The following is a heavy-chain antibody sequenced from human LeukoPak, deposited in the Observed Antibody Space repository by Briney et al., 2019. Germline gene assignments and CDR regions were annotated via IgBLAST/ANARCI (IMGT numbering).Heavy chain of an antibody. Sequence: ASVKVSCKASGYTFTGYFLHWVRQAPGQGLEWVGWINPNSGGTNYAQKFQGRVTMTRDTSISTAYMQLSSLKASDTAMYYCARRDGGNPCLDYWGQGTLVTVSS. CDR3: ARRDGGNPCLDY. D-gene: IGHD4-23*01. CDR2: INPNSGGT. J-gene: IGHJ4*02. V-gene: IGHV1-2*02. CDR1: GYTFTGYF.